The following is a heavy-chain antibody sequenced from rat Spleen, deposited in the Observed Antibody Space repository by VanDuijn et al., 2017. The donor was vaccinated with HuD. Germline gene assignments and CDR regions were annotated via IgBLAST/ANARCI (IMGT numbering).Heavy chain of an antibody. CDR2: IQSGGNT. V-gene: IGHV2-1*01. J-gene: IGHJ2*01. CDR3: VRSGYNFDY. Sequence: QVQLKESGPGLVQPSQTLSLTCTVSGFSLAINSLHWIRVRQPPGKGLEWMGRIQSGGNTDYNSVLKSRLSISRDTSKSQVLLKMNSLQTEDTAMYCGVRSGYNFDYWGQGVMVTVSS. CDR1: GFSLAINS. D-gene: IGHD1-4*01.